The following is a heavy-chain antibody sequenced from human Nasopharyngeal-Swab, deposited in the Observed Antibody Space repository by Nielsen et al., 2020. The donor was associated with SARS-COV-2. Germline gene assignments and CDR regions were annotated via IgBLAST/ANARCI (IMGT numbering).Heavy chain of an antibody. Sequence: WMRQPPGKGLEWVAVISYDGSNKYYADSVKGRFTISRDNSKNTLYLQMNSLRAEDTAVYYCAKDRGSSGYYYGMDVWGQGTTVTVSS. J-gene: IGHJ6*02. V-gene: IGHV3-30*18. CDR2: ISYDGSNK. D-gene: IGHD6-13*01. CDR3: AKDRGSSGYYYGMDV.